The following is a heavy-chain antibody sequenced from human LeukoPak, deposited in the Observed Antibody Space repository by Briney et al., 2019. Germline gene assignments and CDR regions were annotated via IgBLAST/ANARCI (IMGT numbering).Heavy chain of an antibody. J-gene: IGHJ4*02. CDR2: ISSSGGST. CDR1: GFTFSNYA. Sequence: GGSLRLSCAASGFTFSNYAMSWVRQAPGKGLEWVSGISSSGGSTFYADSVKGRFTISRDNSKDTLYLQMNSLRAEDTALYYCAKGGYSSRAPLDYWGQGILVTVSS. CDR3: AKGGYSSRAPLDY. V-gene: IGHV3-23*01. D-gene: IGHD6-13*01.